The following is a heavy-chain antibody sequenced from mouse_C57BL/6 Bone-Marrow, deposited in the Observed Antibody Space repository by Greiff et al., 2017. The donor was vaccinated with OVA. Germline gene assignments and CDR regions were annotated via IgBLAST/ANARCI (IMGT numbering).Heavy chain of an antibody. CDR2: IYPRSGNT. CDR1: GYTFTSYG. D-gene: IGHD2-1*01. V-gene: IGHV1-81*01. J-gene: IGHJ4*01. CDR3: AGNFYYAMDY. Sequence: QVHVKQSGAELARPGASVKLSCKASGYTFTSYGISWVKQRTGQGLEWIGEIYPRSGNTYYNEKFKGKATLTADKSSSTAYMELRSLTSEDSAVYFCAGNFYYAMDYWGQGTSVTVSS.